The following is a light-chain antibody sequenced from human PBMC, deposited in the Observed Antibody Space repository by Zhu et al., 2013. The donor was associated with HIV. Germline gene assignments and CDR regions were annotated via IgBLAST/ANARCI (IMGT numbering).Light chain of an antibody. CDR3: QQGYTTPIT. Sequence: IQLTQSPSSLSASVGDSVTITCRASQAISSAFAWFQQKPGKAPDLLIYDASTLETGVPSRFRGGMSPSGAEFTLTISSLQPEDFATYYCQQGYTTPITFGQGTRLEIK. CDR2: DAS. V-gene: IGKV1-13*02. J-gene: IGKJ5*01. CDR1: QAISSA.